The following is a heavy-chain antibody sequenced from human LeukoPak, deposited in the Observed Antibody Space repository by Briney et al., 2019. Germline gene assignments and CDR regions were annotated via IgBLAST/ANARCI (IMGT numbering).Heavy chain of an antibody. J-gene: IGHJ2*01. V-gene: IGHV3-23*01. CDR2: ISGGGENT. CDR3: AKPRAMTQGVGRYLDS. Sequence: PGGSLRLSCAASGFTFTSYAMSWIRQAPGKGLEWVSAISGGGENTYYADSVKGRFTISRDNSKNTLYLQMNSLRAEDTATYYWAKPRAMTQGVGRYLDSLRRGTPVTVSS. D-gene: IGHD3-16*01. CDR1: GFTFTSYA.